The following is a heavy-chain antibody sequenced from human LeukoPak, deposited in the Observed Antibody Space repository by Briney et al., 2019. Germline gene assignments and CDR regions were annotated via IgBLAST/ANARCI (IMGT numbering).Heavy chain of an antibody. Sequence: AASVKVSCKASGGTFSSYAISWVRQAPGQGLEWMGGIIPIFGTANYAQKFQGRVTITTDESTSTAYMELSSLRSEDTAVYYCARDGYCSSTSCYTGFDYWGQGTLVTVSS. V-gene: IGHV1-69*05. CDR1: GGTFSSYA. CDR3: ARDGYCSSTSCYTGFDY. CDR2: IIPIFGTA. D-gene: IGHD2-2*02. J-gene: IGHJ4*02.